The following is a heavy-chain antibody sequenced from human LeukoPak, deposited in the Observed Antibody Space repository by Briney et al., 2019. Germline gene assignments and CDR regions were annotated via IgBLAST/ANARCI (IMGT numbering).Heavy chain of an antibody. Sequence: PSETLSLTCTVSGGSIRSYYWSWIRQPPGKGLEWIGYLDYSGSTHYNPSLRGRVTISVDTPKNQFSLKLSSVTAADTAVYYCARDRWGLFDPWGQGTLVTVSS. V-gene: IGHV4-59*12. CDR2: LDYSGST. CDR3: ARDRWGLFDP. CDR1: GGSIRSYY. J-gene: IGHJ5*02. D-gene: IGHD3-16*01.